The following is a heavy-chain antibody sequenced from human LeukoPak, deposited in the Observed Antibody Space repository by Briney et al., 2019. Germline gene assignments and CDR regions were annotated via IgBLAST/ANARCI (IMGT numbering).Heavy chain of an antibody. J-gene: IGHJ4*02. D-gene: IGHD2-15*01. Sequence: GGSLTLSCAASGFTFSSYEMSWVRQAPGKGLEWVSYISGSGSSIYYADSAKGRFTISRDNAKNSLYLQMDSLRAEDTAVYYCASPGEGYCNGGRCHYFHYWGQGTLVTVSS. V-gene: IGHV3-48*03. CDR1: GFTFSSYE. CDR3: ASPGEGYCNGGRCHYFHY. CDR2: ISGSGSSI.